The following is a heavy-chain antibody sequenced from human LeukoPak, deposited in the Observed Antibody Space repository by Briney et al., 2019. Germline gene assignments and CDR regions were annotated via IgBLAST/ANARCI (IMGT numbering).Heavy chain of an antibody. CDR2: IYSGGST. CDR1: GVTVSSNY. CDR3: AKDNSGVGFDY. V-gene: IGHV3-66*01. D-gene: IGHD2-15*01. Sequence: PGGSLRLSCAASGVTVSSNYMSWVRQAPGKGLEWVSVIYSGGSTYYADSVKGRFTISRDNSKNTLFLEMNSLRAEDTAVYYCAKDNSGVGFDYWGQGTLVTVSS. J-gene: IGHJ4*02.